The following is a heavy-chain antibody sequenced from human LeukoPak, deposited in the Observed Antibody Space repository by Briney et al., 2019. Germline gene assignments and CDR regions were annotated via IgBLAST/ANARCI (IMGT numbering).Heavy chain of an antibody. V-gene: IGHV1-8*03. Sequence: GASVKVSCKASGYTFTTYDINWVRQATGQGLEWMGWMNPNSGHTAYAQKFQDRVTVTWNTSISTAYMELSSLRSEDTAVYYCARGTNGLATIFGVVLSNHWFDPWGQGTLVTVSS. CDR2: MNPNSGHT. D-gene: IGHD3-3*01. CDR1: GYTFTTYD. J-gene: IGHJ5*02. CDR3: ARGTNGLATIFGVVLSNHWFDP.